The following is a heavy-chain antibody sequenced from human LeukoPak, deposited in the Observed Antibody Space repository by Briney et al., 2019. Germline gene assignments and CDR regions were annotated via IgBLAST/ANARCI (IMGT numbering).Heavy chain of an antibody. CDR3: ARASGTMVRGSPFDY. D-gene: IGHD3-10*01. V-gene: IGHV4-59*01. Sequence: SETLSLTCTVSGGSISSYYWSWIRQPPGKGLEWIGYIYYSGSTNYNPSLKSRVTISVDTSKNQFSLKLSSVTAADTAAYYCARASGTMVRGSPFDYWGQGTLVTVSS. CDR2: IYYSGST. J-gene: IGHJ4*02. CDR1: GGSISSYY.